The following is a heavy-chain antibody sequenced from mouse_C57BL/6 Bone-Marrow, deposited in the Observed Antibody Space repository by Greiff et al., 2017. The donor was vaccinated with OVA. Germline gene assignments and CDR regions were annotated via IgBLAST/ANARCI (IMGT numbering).Heavy chain of an antibody. V-gene: IGHV5-15*04. CDR2: ISTLAYSI. CDR1: GFTFSDYG. D-gene: IGHD2-2*01. J-gene: IGHJ3*01. CDR3: ARDYYGYGFAY. Sequence: EVMLVASGGCLVQPGGSLPLSCAASGFTFSDYGIACVRQAPRQVPALVAFISTLAYSIYYADTVTGRFTISRENAKNTLYLEMSSLRSEDTAMYYCARDYYGYGFAYWGQGTLVTVSA.